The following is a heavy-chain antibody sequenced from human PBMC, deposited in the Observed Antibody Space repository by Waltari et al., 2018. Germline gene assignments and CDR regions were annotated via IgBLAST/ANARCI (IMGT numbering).Heavy chain of an antibody. CDR2: IIPIFGTA. V-gene: IGHV1-69*13. CDR1: GGPCSSYA. D-gene: IGHD6-13*01. Sequence: QVQLVQSGAEVKKPGSSVKVSCKASGGPCSSYAISWVRQAPGQGLEWMGGIIPIFGTANYAQKFQGRVTITADESTSTAYMELSSLRSEDTAVYYCARDRAAEGWFDPWGQGTLVTVSS. CDR3: ARDRAAEGWFDP. J-gene: IGHJ5*02.